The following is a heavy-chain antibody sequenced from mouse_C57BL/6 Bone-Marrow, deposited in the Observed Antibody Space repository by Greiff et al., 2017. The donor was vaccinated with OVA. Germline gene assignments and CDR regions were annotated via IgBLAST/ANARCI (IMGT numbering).Heavy chain of an antibody. CDR2: IYPGDGDT. D-gene: IGHD1-1*01. V-gene: IGHV1-80*01. CDR3: AREGFYYYGSPFYWYCDV. Sequence: QVQLQQSGAELVKPGASVKISCKASGYAFSSYWMNWVKQRPGKGLEWIGQIYPGDGDTNYNGKFKGKATLTADKSSSTAYMQLSSLTSEDSAVYFCAREGFYYYGSPFYWYCDVGGTGTTVTVSS. CDR1: GYAFSSYW. J-gene: IGHJ1*03.